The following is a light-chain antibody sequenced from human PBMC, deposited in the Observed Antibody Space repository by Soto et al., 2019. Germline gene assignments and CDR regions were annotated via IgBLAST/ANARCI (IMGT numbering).Light chain of an antibody. CDR3: SSYAGSLYV. V-gene: IGLV2-8*01. CDR2: EVS. J-gene: IGLJ1*01. Sequence: QSALTQPPSASGSPGQSVTISRTGTSSDVGGYNYVSWYQQHPGKAPKLMIYEVSKRPSGVPDRFSGSKSGNTASLTVSGLQAEDEADYYCSSYAGSLYVFGTGTKVTVL. CDR1: SSDVGGYNY.